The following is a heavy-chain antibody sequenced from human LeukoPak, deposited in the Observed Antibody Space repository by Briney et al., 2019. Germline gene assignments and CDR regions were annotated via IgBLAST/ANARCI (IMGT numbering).Heavy chain of an antibody. V-gene: IGHV4-59*01. CDR1: GGSISSYY. CDR2: IYYSGST. J-gene: IGHJ4*02. CDR3: ARGDSSSGYYAISDY. D-gene: IGHD3-22*01. Sequence: PSETLSLTCTVSGGSISSYYWSWIRQPPGKGLEWIGYIYYSGSTNYNPSLKSRVTISVDTSKNQFSLKLSSVTAADTAVYYCARGDSSSGYYAISDYWGQGTLVTVSS.